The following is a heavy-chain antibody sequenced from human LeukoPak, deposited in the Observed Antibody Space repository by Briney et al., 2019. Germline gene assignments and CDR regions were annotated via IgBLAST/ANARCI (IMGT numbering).Heavy chain of an antibody. CDR2: VYHSGST. V-gene: IGHV4-59*12. CDR3: ARGPHYDYVWGSYRHHKYYFDY. CDR1: GASISSDY. D-gene: IGHD3-16*02. Sequence: SETLSLTCTVSGASISSDYWNWIRQPPGKGLEWIGHVYHSGSTNYNPSLKSRVTISVDTSKNQFSLKLSSVTAADTAVYYCARGPHYDYVWGSYRHHKYYFDYWGQGTLVTVSS. J-gene: IGHJ4*02.